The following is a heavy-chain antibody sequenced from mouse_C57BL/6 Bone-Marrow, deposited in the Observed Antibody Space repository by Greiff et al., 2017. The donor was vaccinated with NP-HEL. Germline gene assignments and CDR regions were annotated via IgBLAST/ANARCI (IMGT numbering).Heavy chain of an antibody. CDR1: GYTFTDYY. V-gene: IGHV1-75*01. CDR3: ASRGYYYGSSFYWYFDV. Sequence: VQLQQSGPELVKPGASVKISCKASGYTFTDYYINWVKQRPGQGLEWIGWIFPGSGSTYYNEKFKGKATLTVDKSSSTAYMLLSSLTSEDSAVYFCASRGYYYGSSFYWYFDVWGTGTTVTVSS. J-gene: IGHJ1*03. D-gene: IGHD1-1*01. CDR2: IFPGSGST.